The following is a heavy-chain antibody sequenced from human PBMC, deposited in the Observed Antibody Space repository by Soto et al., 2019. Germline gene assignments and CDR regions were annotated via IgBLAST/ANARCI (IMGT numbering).Heavy chain of an antibody. D-gene: IGHD2-2*01. CDR1: GDSISSGDYF. CDR3: ARTGGRYASGAYVELD. J-gene: IGHJ4*02. CDR2: IYYSGST. Sequence: QVQLQESGPGLVKPSQTLSLTCTVSGDSISSGDYFWSWIRQPPGKGLEWIGYIYYSGSTYYNPSLKGRITISIDMSKNQFSLKLSSVTAADTAVYYCARTGGRYASGAYVELDWGQGTLVTVSS. V-gene: IGHV4-30-4*01.